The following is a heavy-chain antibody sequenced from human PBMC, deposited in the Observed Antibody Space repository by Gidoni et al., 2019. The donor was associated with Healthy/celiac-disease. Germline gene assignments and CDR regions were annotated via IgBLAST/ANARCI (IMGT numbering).Heavy chain of an antibody. V-gene: IGHV3-11*01. CDR2: ISSSGSTI. Sequence: QVHLVESGGGLVKPGGSLRLSCAASGFTFSDYYMSWIRQAPGKGLEWVSYISSSGSTIYYADSVKGRFTTSRDNAKNSLYLQRNSLRAEDTAVYYGARGWDVPSWNPPFDPWGQGTLVTVSS. J-gene: IGHJ5*02. CDR3: ARGWDVPSWNPPFDP. CDR1: GFTFSDYY. D-gene: IGHD1-1*01.